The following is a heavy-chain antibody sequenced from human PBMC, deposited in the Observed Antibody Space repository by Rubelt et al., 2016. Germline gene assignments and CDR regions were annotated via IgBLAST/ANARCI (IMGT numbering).Heavy chain of an antibody. Sequence: QVQLVQSGAEVKKPGASVKVSCKASGYTFTSYYMHWVRQAPGQGLEWMGGIIPIFGTANYAQKFQGRVTITADESTSTAYMELSSLRSEDTAVYYCAREGAVAGWGYWGQGTLVTVSS. D-gene: IGHD6-19*01. CDR1: GYTFTSYY. CDR2: IIPIFGTA. V-gene: IGHV1-69*13. J-gene: IGHJ4*02. CDR3: AREGAVAGWGY.